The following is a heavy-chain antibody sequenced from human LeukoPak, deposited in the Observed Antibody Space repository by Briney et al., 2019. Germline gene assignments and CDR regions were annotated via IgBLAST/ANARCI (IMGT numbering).Heavy chain of an antibody. V-gene: IGHV2-5*01. Sequence: SGPTLVKPTQTLTLTCTFSGFSLSTSGVGGGWIRQPPVKALEGLALIYWNDDKRYTPSLKSRLTITKDTSKKQVVLTMTNMDPVDTATYYCAQWRALTHFDYWGQGTLVTVSS. CDR1: GFSLSTSGVG. D-gene: IGHD1-14*01. CDR2: IYWNDDK. CDR3: AQWRALTHFDY. J-gene: IGHJ4*02.